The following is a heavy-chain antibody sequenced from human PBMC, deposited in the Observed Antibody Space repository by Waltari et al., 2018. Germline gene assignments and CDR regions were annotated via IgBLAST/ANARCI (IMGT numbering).Heavy chain of an antibody. CDR2: IYYSGST. D-gene: IGHD5-18*01. CDR3: ARASDTATLFDY. J-gene: IGHJ4*02. Sequence: QVQLQESGPGLVKPSQTLSLTCTVSGGSISSGDYYCTWIRQPPGKGLEWIGYIYYSGSTYYNPSLKSRVTISVDTSKNQFSLKLSSVTAADTAVYYCARASDTATLFDYWGQGTLVTVSS. V-gene: IGHV4-30-4*08. CDR1: GGSISSGDYY.